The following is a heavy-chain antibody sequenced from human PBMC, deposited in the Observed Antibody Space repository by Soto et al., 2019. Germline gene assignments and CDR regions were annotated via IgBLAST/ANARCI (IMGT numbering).Heavy chain of an antibody. J-gene: IGHJ5*02. V-gene: IGHV3-11*06. Sequence: PGGSLRLSCAASGFTFSDYYMSWIRQAPGKGLEWVSYISSSSSYTNYADSVKGRFTISRDNAKNSLYLQMNSLRAEDTAVYYCARDLRWYSSRLPLIEVAGPPEFDPLGQGDLLTISS. CDR2: ISSSSSYT. CDR3: ARDLRWYSSRLPLIEVAGPPEFDP. D-gene: IGHD6-19*01. CDR1: GFTFSDYY.